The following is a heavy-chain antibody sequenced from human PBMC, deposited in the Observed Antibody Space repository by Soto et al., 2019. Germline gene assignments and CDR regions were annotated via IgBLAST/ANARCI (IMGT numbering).Heavy chain of an antibody. D-gene: IGHD6-19*01. Sequence: QVQLVESGGGVVQPGRSMRLSCAASGFTFSSYGMHWVRQAPGKGLEWVAVISYDGSNKYYADSVKGRFTISRDNSKNTLYLQMNSLRAEDTAVYYCAKPGQQWLGWYYWGQGTLVTVSS. CDR1: GFTFSSYG. J-gene: IGHJ4*02. V-gene: IGHV3-30*18. CDR2: ISYDGSNK. CDR3: AKPGQQWLGWYY.